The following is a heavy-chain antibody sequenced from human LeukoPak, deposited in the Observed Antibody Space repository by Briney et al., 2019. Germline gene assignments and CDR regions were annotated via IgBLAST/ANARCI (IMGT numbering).Heavy chain of an antibody. V-gene: IGHV1-8*01. J-gene: IGHJ4*02. CDR2: MKSNNGHT. CDR3: ARGPPNWGMVGY. Sequence: AASVKVSFKASGYTFTSFDFNWERQATGQGLEWMGWMKSNNGHTGYAQKFQGRVTMTRDTSISTAYMELSSLTFEDTAVYYCARGPPNWGMVGYWGQGTLVTVSS. D-gene: IGHD7-27*01. CDR1: GYTFTSFD.